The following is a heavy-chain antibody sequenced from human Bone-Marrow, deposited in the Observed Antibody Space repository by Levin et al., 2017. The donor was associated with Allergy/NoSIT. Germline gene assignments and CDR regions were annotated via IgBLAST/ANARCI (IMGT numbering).Heavy chain of an antibody. D-gene: IGHD3-10*01. Sequence: SGPTLVKPTETLTLTCTVSGFSLSSPRMGMSWIRQPPGKALEWLAHIFSNDEKSYSASVKGRFTISRDTSKSQVVLTMTNVDPVDTATYYCARIPGRYYGSGSFYYFDYWGQGTLVTVSS. CDR1: GFSLSSPRMG. CDR3: ARIPGRYYGSGSFYYFDY. V-gene: IGHV2-26*01. J-gene: IGHJ4*02. CDR2: IFSNDEK.